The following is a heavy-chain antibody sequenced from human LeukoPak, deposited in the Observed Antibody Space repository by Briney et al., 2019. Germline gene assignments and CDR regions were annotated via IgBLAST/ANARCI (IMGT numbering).Heavy chain of an antibody. V-gene: IGHV4-39*01. Sequence: SETLSLTCAVYGGSFSGYYWGWIRQPPGKGLEWIGSIYYSGSTYYNPSLKSRVTISVDTSKNQFSLKLSSVTAADTAVYYCASIRIEAAGSGLGAEYFQHWGQGTLVTVSS. CDR3: ASIRIEAAGSGLGAEYFQH. D-gene: IGHD6-13*01. CDR1: GGSFSGYY. J-gene: IGHJ1*01. CDR2: IYYSGST.